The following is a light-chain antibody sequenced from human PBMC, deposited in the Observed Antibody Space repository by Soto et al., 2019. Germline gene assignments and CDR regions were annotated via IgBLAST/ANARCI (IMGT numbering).Light chain of an antibody. CDR1: SSDFGNYKF. CDR2: EVT. Sequence: QSALTQPASASGSPGQSITISCTGTSSDFGNYKFVSWYQQHQGKAPKLIIYEVTYRPSGVSSRFSGSKSGNTASLTISGLQAEDEADYYCTSYATISTRVFGTGTKVTVL. CDR3: TSYATISTRV. J-gene: IGLJ1*01. V-gene: IGLV2-14*01.